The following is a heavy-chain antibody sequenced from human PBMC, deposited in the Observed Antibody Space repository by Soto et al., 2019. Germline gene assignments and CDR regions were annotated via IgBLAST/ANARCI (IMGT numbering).Heavy chain of an antibody. Sequence: EESLKISCKGSGYSFTTDWISWVRQMPGKGLEWMGRIDPSDSYTSYSPSFQGHVTISVDKSISTAYLQWSSLKASDTAMYYCARLRIAAPGNPGPWGQGTLVTVSS. J-gene: IGHJ5*02. D-gene: IGHD6-13*01. V-gene: IGHV5-10-1*01. CDR1: GYSFTTDW. CDR3: ARLRIAAPGNPGP. CDR2: IDPSDSYT.